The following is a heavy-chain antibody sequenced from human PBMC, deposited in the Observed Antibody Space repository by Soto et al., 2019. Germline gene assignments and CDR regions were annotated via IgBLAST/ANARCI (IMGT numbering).Heavy chain of an antibody. CDR3: GPSLTGGGAFDY. CDR1: GFSLSTSGVG. Sequence: QITLKESGPTLVKPTQALTLTCTFSGFSLSTSGVGVGWIRQPPGKALEWLAHIYWDDDKRYGPSLKSRHTITKEPPKNPVVLPMTRMDPVDTRPNYWGPSLTGGGAFDYWGQGTLVTVSS. D-gene: IGHD7-27*01. J-gene: IGHJ4*02. V-gene: IGHV2-5*05. CDR2: IYWDDDK.